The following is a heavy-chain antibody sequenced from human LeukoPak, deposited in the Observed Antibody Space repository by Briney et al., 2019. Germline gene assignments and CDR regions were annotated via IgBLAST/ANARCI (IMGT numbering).Heavy chain of an antibody. D-gene: IGHD3-10*01. Sequence: SETLSLTCTVSGDSINSYHWSWIRQPPGKGLEWIGYIYYSGSTNYNPSLKSRVIISVDTSKNQFSLKLTSVTAADTAVYYCARARGAWYFDYWGQGTLVTVSS. CDR1: GDSINSYH. CDR3: ARARGAWYFDY. V-gene: IGHV4-59*01. CDR2: IYYSGST. J-gene: IGHJ4*02.